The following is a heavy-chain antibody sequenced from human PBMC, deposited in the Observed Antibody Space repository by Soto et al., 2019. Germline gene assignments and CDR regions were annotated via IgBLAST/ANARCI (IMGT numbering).Heavy chain of an antibody. CDR1: GGTFSSYA. D-gene: IGHD2-2*01. CDR2: IIPIFGTA. J-gene: IGHJ6*02. V-gene: IGHV1-69*13. CDR3: ARESHQHCSSTSCYGGNYYYGMDV. Sequence: ASVKVSCKASGGTFSSYAISWVRQAPGQGLEWMGGIIPIFGTANYAQKFQGRVTITADESTSTAYMELSSLRSEDTAVYYCARESHQHCSSTSCYGGNYYYGMDVWGQGTTVTVSS.